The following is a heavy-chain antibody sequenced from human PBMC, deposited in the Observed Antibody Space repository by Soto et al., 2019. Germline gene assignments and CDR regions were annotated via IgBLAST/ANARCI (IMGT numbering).Heavy chain of an antibody. CDR3: AHAYGGRSLY. J-gene: IGHJ4*02. CDR2: IYWDDSK. D-gene: IGHD1-26*01. V-gene: IGHV2-5*02. Sequence: QITLKESGPTLVKPTQTLTLTCTFSGFSLTTDRVGVGWIRQPPGEALEWLTVIYWDDSKTYRPSLDSRLTITKDTSKNQVALSMTNIDSLDTATYYCAHAYGGRSLYWGQGTLVTVSS. CDR1: GFSLTTDRVG.